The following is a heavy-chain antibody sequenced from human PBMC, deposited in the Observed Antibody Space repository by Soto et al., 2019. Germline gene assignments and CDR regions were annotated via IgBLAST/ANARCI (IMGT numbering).Heavy chain of an antibody. Sequence: PSETLSVTCAVAGGSIISSSWWSWLRQPPGKGLEWIGEIYHSGSTNYNPSLKSRVTISVDKSKNQFSLKLSSVTAADTAVYYCASLGYCSSTSCLKSNDYWGQGTLVTVSS. CDR1: GGSIISSSW. J-gene: IGHJ4*02. V-gene: IGHV4-4*02. CDR2: IYHSGST. CDR3: ASLGYCSSTSCLKSNDY. D-gene: IGHD2-2*01.